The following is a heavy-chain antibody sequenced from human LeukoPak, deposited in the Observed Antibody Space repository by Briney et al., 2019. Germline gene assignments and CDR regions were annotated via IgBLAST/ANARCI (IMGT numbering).Heavy chain of an antibody. CDR1: GFTFSSYG. J-gene: IGHJ4*02. Sequence: GGSLRLSCAASGFTFSSYGMHWVRQAPRKGLEWVAFIRYDGSNKYYADSVKGRFTISRDNSKNTLYLQMNSLRAEDTAVYYCAKAHSSSWYFDYWGQGTLVTVSS. V-gene: IGHV3-30*02. D-gene: IGHD6-13*01. CDR2: IRYDGSNK. CDR3: AKAHSSSWYFDY.